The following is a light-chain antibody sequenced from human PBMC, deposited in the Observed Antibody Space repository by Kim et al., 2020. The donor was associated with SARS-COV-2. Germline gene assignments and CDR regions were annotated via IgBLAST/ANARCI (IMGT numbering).Light chain of an antibody. CDR3: QQYGSSPLYS. J-gene: IGKJ2*03. V-gene: IGKV3-20*01. Sequence: SPGERATLSCRASESVSSTYLVWYQQKPGQAPRLIIYSASSRATGIPDRFSGSGSGTDFTLSISRVEPEDFAVYYCQQYGSSPLYSFGQGTKLEI. CDR2: SAS. CDR1: ESVSSTY.